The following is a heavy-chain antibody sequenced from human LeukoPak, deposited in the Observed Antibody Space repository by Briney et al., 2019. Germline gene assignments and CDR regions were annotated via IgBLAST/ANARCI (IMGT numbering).Heavy chain of an antibody. J-gene: IGHJ4*02. Sequence: PSETLSLTCTVSGGSISSGGYYWSWIRQHPGKGLEWIGSIYYSGSTYYNPSLKSRVTISVDTSKNQFSLKLSSVTAADTAVYYCARERFLVYFDYWGQGTLVNVSS. CDR1: GGSISSGGYY. CDR2: IYYSGST. V-gene: IGHV4-31*03. D-gene: IGHD3-3*01. CDR3: ARERFLVYFDY.